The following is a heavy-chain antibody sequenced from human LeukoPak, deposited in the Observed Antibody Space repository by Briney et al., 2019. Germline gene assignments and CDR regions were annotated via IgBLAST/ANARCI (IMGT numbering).Heavy chain of an antibody. CDR3: ARGNLRQGTSSLEFDY. Sequence: SETLSLTCAVYGGSFSGYYWSWIRQPPGKGLEWIGEINHSGSTNYSPSLKSRVTISVDTSKNQFSLKLSSVTAADTAVYYCARGNLRQGTSSLEFDYWGQGTLVTVSS. D-gene: IGHD2-2*01. V-gene: IGHV4-34*01. J-gene: IGHJ4*02. CDR2: INHSGST. CDR1: GGSFSGYY.